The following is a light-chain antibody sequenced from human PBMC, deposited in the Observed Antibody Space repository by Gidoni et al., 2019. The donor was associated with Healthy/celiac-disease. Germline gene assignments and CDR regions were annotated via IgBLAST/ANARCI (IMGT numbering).Light chain of an antibody. Sequence: IVFPHPPSTLSLSPGARATLSCRASQSVSSYLAWYQQKPGQAPRRLIYEASNRATGIPARCSGSGSGTDFTLTSSSVEHEDCAVYYCQQRSNGPLTFGGGTKVEIK. CDR3: QQRSNGPLT. J-gene: IGKJ4*01. CDR1: QSVSSY. CDR2: EAS. V-gene: IGKV3-11*01.